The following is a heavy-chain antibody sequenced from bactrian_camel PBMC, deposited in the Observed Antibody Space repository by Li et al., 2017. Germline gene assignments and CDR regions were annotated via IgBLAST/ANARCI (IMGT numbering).Heavy chain of an antibody. CDR3: AAGRPAVCSRLNVPDFGY. CDR2: IYLYGGNT. CDR1: GVTIKRLS. J-gene: IGHJ6*01. Sequence: VQLVESGGGSVQPGGSLKLSCAVSGVTIKRLSMAWFRQAPGKEREGVAAIYLYGGNTYDSDSVKGRFTISLDHAENTVYLQMNSLKPEDTAIYYCAAGRPAVCSRLNVPDFGYWGQGTQVTVS. D-gene: IGHD5*01. V-gene: IGHV3S40*01.